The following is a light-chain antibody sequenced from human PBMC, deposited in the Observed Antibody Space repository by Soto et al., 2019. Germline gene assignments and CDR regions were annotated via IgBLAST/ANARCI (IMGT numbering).Light chain of an antibody. CDR1: QGIRKD. Sequence: SPSSLSASVGDRVTITCRASQGIRKDLGWYQQKPGXAPKLLIYGISNLQSGVPSRFSGSGSGTEFTLTISSLQPEDFATYYCLQDSSNPYTFGQGTKLEIK. CDR3: LQDSSNPYT. V-gene: IGKV1-6*01. J-gene: IGKJ2*01. CDR2: GIS.